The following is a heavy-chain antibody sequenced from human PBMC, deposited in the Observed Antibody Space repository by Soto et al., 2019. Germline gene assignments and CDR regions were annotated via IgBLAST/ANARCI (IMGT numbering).Heavy chain of an antibody. V-gene: IGHV1-8*01. J-gene: IGHJ6*02. CDR1: GYTFTSYD. D-gene: IGHD1-20*01. Sequence: ASVKVSCKASGYTFTSYDINWVRQATGQGLEWMGWMNPNSGNTGYAQKFQGRVTMTRNTSISTAYMELSSLRSEDTAVYYCARDLSITGIDYYYYYGMDVWGQGTTVTVS. CDR3: ARDLSITGIDYYYYYGMDV. CDR2: MNPNSGNT.